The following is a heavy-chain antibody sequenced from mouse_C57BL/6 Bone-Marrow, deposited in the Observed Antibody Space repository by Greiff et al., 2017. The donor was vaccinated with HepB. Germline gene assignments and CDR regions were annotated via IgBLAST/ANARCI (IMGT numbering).Heavy chain of an antibody. J-gene: IGHJ1*03. CDR3: ARWDIYYGSSPWYFDV. D-gene: IGHD1-1*01. Sequence: VQLQQPGAELVKPGASVKMSCKASGYTFTSYWITWVKQRPGQGLEWIGDIYPGSGSTNYNEKFKSKATLTVDTSSSPAYMQLSSLTSEDAAVYYCARWDIYYGSSPWYFDVWGTGTTVTVSS. CDR2: IYPGSGST. CDR1: GYTFTSYW. V-gene: IGHV1-55*01.